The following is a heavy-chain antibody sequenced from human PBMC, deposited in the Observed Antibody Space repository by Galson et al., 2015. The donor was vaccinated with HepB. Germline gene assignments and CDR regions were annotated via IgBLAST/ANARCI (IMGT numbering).Heavy chain of an antibody. CDR1: GGTFSSYA. CDR2: IIPILGIA. CDR3: ARDWWGGGDWGSGTAFDI. J-gene: IGHJ3*02. D-gene: IGHD7-27*01. V-gene: IGHV1-69*04. Sequence: SVKVSCKASGGTFSSYAISWVRQAPGQGLEWMGRIIPILGIANYAQKFQGRVTITADKSTSTAYMELSSLRSEDTAVYYCARDWWGGGDWGSGTAFDIWGQGTMVTVSS.